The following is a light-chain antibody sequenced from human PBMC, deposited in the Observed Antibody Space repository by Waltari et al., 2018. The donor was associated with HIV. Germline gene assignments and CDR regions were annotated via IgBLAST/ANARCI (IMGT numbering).Light chain of an antibody. CDR2: EVS. CDR3: TSYAGNNNYII. Sequence: QSALTQPPSASGSPGQSVTIPCTGTSRDVGAYHYASWYHHHPGKAPKPMIYEVSKRPSGVPDRFSGSKSGNTASLTVSGLQTEDEAGYYCTSYAGNNNYIIFGGGTKLTVL. J-gene: IGLJ2*01. V-gene: IGLV2-8*01. CDR1: SRDVGAYHY.